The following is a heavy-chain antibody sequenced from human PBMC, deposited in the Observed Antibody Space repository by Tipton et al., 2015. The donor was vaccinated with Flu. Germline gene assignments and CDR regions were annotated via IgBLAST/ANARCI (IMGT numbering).Heavy chain of an antibody. CDR1: GASLSSSSYY. CDR3: ARSYYYDSSGPPRAFDI. J-gene: IGHJ3*02. V-gene: IGHV4-61*09. Sequence: TLSLTCTVSGASLSSSSYYWDWIRQPAGKGLEWIGHISTSGRTNYNLSLKSREVTVSLDMSKNQFSLKLSSVNAADTALYYCARSYYYDSSGPPRAFDIWGQGTMVTVSS. CDR2: ISTSGRT. D-gene: IGHD3-22*01.